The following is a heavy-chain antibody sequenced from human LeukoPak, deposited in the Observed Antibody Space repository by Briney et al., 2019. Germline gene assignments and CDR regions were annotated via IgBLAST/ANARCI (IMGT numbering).Heavy chain of an antibody. V-gene: IGHV4-59*01. Sequence: SETLSLTCTVSGGSISSYYWSWIRQPPGKGLEWIGYIYYSGSTNYNPSLKSRVTISVDTSKNQFSLKLSIVTAADTAVYYCARLRWVSYWYFDLWGRGTLVTVSS. CDR1: GGSISSYY. D-gene: IGHD2-21*01. CDR2: IYYSGST. J-gene: IGHJ2*01. CDR3: ARLRWVSYWYFDL.